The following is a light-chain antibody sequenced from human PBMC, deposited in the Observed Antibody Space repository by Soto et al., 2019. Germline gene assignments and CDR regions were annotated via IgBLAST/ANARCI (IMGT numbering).Light chain of an antibody. CDR2: ANN. CDR1: SSNIGSNT. J-gene: IGLJ1*01. CDR3: AAWEDSLNGYV. V-gene: IGLV1-44*01. Sequence: QSVLTQPPSASGTPGHRVTISCSGSSSNIGSNTVNWYQQLPGTAPKLLIHANNQRPSGVPDRFSGSKSGTSASLAISWLQSEEADYYCAAWEDSLNGYVFGTGTKVTVL.